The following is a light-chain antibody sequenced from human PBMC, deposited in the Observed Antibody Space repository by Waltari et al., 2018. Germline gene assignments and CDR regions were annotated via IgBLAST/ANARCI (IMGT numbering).Light chain of an antibody. Sequence: QSVLSQPPSASGTPGQRVTISCSGSNYNIGNNFVYWYHQLPGTAPKLLIYRNNPRPSGGPYRFSGSKSGTSASLAIIGLRSEDEADYYCASWDGSLGGVIFGGGTKLTVL. CDR1: NYNIGNNF. J-gene: IGLJ2*01. CDR3: ASWDGSLGGVI. CDR2: RNN. V-gene: IGLV1-47*01.